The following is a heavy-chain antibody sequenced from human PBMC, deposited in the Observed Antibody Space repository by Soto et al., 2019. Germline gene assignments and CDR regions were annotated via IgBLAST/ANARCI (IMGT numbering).Heavy chain of an antibody. CDR3: ARSSIAAPKRFDP. CDR2: ISSSSSYI. J-gene: IGHJ5*02. V-gene: IGHV3-21*01. CDR1: GFTFSSYS. D-gene: IGHD6-6*01. Sequence: EVQLVESGGGLVKPGGSLRLSCAASGFTFSSYSMNWVRQAPGTGLEWVSSISSSSSYIYYADSVKGRFTISRDNAKNALYLQMNSLRAEDTAVYYCARSSIAAPKRFDPWGQGTLVTVSS.